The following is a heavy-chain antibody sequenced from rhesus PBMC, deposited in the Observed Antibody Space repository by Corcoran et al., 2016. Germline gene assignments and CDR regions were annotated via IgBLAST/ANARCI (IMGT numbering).Heavy chain of an antibody. J-gene: IGHJ6*01. CDR3: ARGGYSSSYFDYYGLDS. CDR1: GYTFTDYY. CDR2: NHPYNGKT. D-gene: IGHD6-43*01. V-gene: IGHV1S2*01. Sequence: QVQLVQSGAEVKKPGSSVKVSCKASGYTFTDYYMLCVRQAPRQGLEWKGCNHPYNGKTKYAQKFQGRVTMTRDTSTSTAYMELSSLRSEDTAVYYCARGGYSSSYFDYYGLDSWGQGVVVTVSS.